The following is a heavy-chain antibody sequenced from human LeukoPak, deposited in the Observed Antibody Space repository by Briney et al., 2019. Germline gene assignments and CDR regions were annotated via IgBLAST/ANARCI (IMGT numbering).Heavy chain of an antibody. CDR2: IYYSGST. CDR1: GGPISSYY. D-gene: IGHD2-21*02. J-gene: IGHJ3*02. CDR3: ARHGAGGDSGAFDI. Sequence: PSETLSLTCTVSGGPISSYYWSWIRQPPGKGLEWIGYIYYSGSTNYNPSLKSRVTISVDTSKNQFSLKLSSVTAADTAVYYCARHGAGGDSGAFDIWGQGTMVTVSS. V-gene: IGHV4-59*08.